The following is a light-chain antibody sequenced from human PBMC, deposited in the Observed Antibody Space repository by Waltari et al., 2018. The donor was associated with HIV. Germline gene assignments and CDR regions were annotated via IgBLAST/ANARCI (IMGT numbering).Light chain of an antibody. Sequence: QAVLTQPSSLSASPGASASLTCTLRSGINVGTYRIYWYQQKPGSPPQYLLRYKSDSDKQQGSGGPSRFYGSKEASANAGILLISGLQSEDEADYYCMIWHSSAWVFGGGTKVIVL. CDR3: MIWHSSAWV. V-gene: IGLV5-45*02. CDR1: SGINVGTYR. J-gene: IGLJ3*02. CDR2: YKSDSDK.